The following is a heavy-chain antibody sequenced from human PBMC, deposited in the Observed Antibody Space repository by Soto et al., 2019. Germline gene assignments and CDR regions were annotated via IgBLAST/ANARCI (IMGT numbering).Heavy chain of an antibody. D-gene: IGHD3-22*01. CDR2: ISGSGGST. V-gene: IGHV3-23*01. Sequence: GGSLRLSCAASGFTFSSYAMSWVRQAPGKGLEGVSAISGSGGSTYYADYLKVPFTISRDNSKNTLYLQMTRLRAEDTAVYYCAKVNYYDSSGSEDAFDIWGQGTMVTVS. CDR3: AKVNYYDSSGSEDAFDI. CDR1: GFTFSSYA. J-gene: IGHJ3*02.